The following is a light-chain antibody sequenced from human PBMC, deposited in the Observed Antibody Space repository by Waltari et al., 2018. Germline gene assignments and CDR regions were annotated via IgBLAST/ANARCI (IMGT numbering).Light chain of an antibody. J-gene: IGKJ4*01. V-gene: IGKV1-5*03. CDR3: QQYNSYSLLT. CDR2: EAS. Sequence: DIRMTQSPSTLSASAGDRVIISCLASQSISKWLAWYQQKPGKAPKLRIYEASTLQSGVPSRFSGTGYGTDFTLTISNLQPDDFATYYRQQYNSYSLLTFVGGTKVEIK. CDR1: QSISKW.